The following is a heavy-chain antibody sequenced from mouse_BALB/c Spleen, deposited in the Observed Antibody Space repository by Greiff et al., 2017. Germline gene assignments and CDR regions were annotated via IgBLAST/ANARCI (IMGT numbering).Heavy chain of an antibody. D-gene: IGHD1-1*01. Sequence: VKLVESGAELVRPGSSVKISCKASGYAFSSYWMNWVKQRPGQGLEWIGQIYPGDGDTNYNGKFKGKATLTADKSSSTAYMQLSSLTSEDSAVYFCARAGVYWDFDYWGQGTTLTVSS. CDR1: GYAFSSYW. J-gene: IGHJ2*01. CDR3: ARAGVYWDFDY. V-gene: IGHV1-80*01. CDR2: IYPGDGDT.